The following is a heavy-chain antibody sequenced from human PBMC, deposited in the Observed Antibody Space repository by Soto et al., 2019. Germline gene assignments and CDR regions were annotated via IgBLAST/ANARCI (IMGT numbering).Heavy chain of an antibody. J-gene: IGHJ4*02. CDR3: ARGSTTEKVDS. CDR2: IFYIGST. D-gene: IGHD4-17*01. V-gene: IGHV4-28*03. CDR1: GYSISSSNW. Sequence: SETLSLTCAVSGYSISSSNWWGWIRQPPGKGLEWIGYIFYIGSTYNNPSLKSRVTISADTSKNQFSLKLTSVTAADTAVYYCARGSTTEKVDSWGQGTLVTVSS.